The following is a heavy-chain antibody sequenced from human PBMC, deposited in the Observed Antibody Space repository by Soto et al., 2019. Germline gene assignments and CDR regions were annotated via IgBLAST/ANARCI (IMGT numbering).Heavy chain of an antibody. Sequence: ASVKVSCKASGYTFTGYYMHWVRQAPGQGLEWMGWINPNSGGTNYAQKFQGRVTMTRDTSISTAYMELSRLRSDDTAVYYCARDQEDGGGYDYWGQGALVTVSS. CDR2: INPNSGGT. CDR3: ARDQEDGGGYDY. J-gene: IGHJ4*02. V-gene: IGHV1-2*02. CDR1: GYTFTGYY. D-gene: IGHD1-26*01.